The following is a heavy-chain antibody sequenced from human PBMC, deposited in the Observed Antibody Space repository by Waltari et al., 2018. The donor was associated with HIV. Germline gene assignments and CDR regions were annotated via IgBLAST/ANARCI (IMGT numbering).Heavy chain of an antibody. J-gene: IGHJ4*02. CDR2: FYQTENT. V-gene: IGHV4-38-2*01. CDR3: AKYGGNSFYFDS. Sequence: VQLQESGPGLVTPSETLSLTCDVTGYSISSGYYWGWIRQPPGKGLEWVGSFYQTENTYYNPSLKSRVTISVDMSKNQFSLKLNSVTGADTAVYYCAKYGGNSFYFDSWGQGIMVTVSS. D-gene: IGHD2-21*02. CDR1: GYSISSGYY.